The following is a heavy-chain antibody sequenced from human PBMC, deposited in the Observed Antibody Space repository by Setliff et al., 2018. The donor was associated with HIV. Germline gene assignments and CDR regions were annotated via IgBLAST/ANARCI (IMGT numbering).Heavy chain of an antibody. CDR3: ARGGSSGWERGLGYYYYYYMDV. CDR1: GGSISSYY. CDR2: IYYSGST. J-gene: IGHJ6*03. D-gene: IGHD6-19*01. V-gene: IGHV4-59*01. Sequence: SETLSLTCTVSGGSISSYYWSWIRKPQGKGLEWIGYIYYSGSTNYNPSLKSRVTISVDTSKNQFSLKLSSVTAADTAVYYCARGGSSGWERGLGYYYYYYMDVWGKGTTVTVSS.